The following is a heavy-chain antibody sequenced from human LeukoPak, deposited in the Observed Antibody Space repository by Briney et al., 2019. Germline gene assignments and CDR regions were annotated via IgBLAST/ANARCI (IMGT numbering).Heavy chain of an antibody. CDR3: ARGENGSFDH. J-gene: IGHJ4*02. CDR2: VSSTGGDK. D-gene: IGHD3-10*01. Sequence: GGSLRLSCTGSGVAFEDYYLSWIRQAPGKGLEWISYVSSTGGDKFYADPVKGRFTISRDNSRNSVYMEMNDLVAEDTAFYYCARGENGSFDHLGQGTLVIVSS. V-gene: IGHV3-11*01. CDR1: GVAFEDYY.